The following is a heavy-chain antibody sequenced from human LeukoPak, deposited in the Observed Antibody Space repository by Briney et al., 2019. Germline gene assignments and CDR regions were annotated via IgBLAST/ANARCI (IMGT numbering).Heavy chain of an antibody. CDR2: ISAYNGNT. J-gene: IGHJ5*02. CDR1: GYTFTSYG. CDR3: ARVARANCSSTSCYVLSNWFDP. D-gene: IGHD2-2*01. V-gene: IGHV1-18*01. Sequence: ASVKVSCKASGYTFTSYGISWVRQAPGQGLEWMGWISAYNGNTNYAQKPQGRVTMTTDTSTSTAYMELRSLRSDDTAVYYCARVARANCSSTSCYVLSNWFDPWGQGTLVTVSS.